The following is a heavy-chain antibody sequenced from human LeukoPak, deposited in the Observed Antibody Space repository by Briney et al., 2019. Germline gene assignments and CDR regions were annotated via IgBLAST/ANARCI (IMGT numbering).Heavy chain of an antibody. CDR1: GFTFSSYG. CDR2: IWYDGSNK. D-gene: IGHD6-13*01. V-gene: IGHV3-33*01. CDR3: ARDRVKRIAAAGTFYY. Sequence: GRSLRLSCAASGFTFSSYGMHWVRQAPGKGLEWVAVIWYDGSNKYYADSVKGRFTISRDNSKNTLYLQMNSLRAEDTAVYYCARDRVKRIAAAGTFYYWGQGTLVTVSS. J-gene: IGHJ4*02.